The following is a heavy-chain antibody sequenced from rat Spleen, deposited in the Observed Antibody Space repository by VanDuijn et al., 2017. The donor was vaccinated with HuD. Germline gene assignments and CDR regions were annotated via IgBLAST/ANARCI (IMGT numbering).Heavy chain of an antibody. CDR1: GFSLDSNG. V-gene: IGHV2S1*01. Sequence: QVQLKESGPGLVQPSQTLSLTCTVSGFSLDSNGVSWVRQPPGKGLEWMGRIQSGGSTDYNSALKSRLSISRDTSKSQVYLKMNSLQTEDTATYYCARDKGLGALDFWGQGVMVTVSS. CDR3: ARDKGLGALDF. J-gene: IGHJ2*01. D-gene: IGHD5-1*01. CDR2: IQSGGST.